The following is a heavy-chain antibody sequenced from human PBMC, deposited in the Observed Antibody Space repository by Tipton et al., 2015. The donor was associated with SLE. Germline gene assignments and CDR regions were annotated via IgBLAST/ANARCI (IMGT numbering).Heavy chain of an antibody. V-gene: IGHV4-34*01. CDR2: INHSGST. J-gene: IGHJ6*03. CDR1: RGSISSYY. Sequence: TLSLTCTVSRGSISSYYWSWIRQPPGKGLEWIGEINHSGSTNYNPSLKSRVTISVDTSKNQFSLKLSSVTAADTAVYYCAREPVYYYYYMDVWGKGTTVTVSS. CDR3: AREPVYYYYYMDV.